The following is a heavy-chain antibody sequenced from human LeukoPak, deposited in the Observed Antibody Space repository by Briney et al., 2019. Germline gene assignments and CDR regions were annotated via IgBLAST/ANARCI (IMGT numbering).Heavy chain of an antibody. D-gene: IGHD5-24*01. Sequence: GGSLRLSCAASGFTFSSYEMNWVRQAPGKGLEWVSYISSSGSTIYYADPVKGRFTISRDNAKNSLYLQMNSLRAEDTAVYYCARDRHRWLQPLDYWGQGTLVTVSS. J-gene: IGHJ4*02. V-gene: IGHV3-48*03. CDR3: ARDRHRWLQPLDY. CDR2: ISSSGSTI. CDR1: GFTFSSYE.